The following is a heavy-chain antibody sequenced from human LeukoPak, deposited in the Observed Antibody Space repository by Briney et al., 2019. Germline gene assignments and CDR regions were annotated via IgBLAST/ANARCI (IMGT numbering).Heavy chain of an antibody. D-gene: IGHD2-21*02. CDR1: LGTFRNYA. J-gene: IGHJ6*02. CDR2: IIPIFCTA. CDR3: ARGYCYCDCRNPSSYYFDGIDV. V-gene: IGHV1-69*01. Sequence: SVHVSCKPCLGTFRNYAFCWVRQAPGPGLEWMGGIIPIFCTANYAQKFQGRVTSTADEYTSTAYIQLSRLRYEHTAVYYSARGYCYCDCRNPSSYYFDGIDVWGQGTTVTVSS.